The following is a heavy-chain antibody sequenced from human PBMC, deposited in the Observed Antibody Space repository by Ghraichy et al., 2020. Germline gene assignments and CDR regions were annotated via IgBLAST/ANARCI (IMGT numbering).Heavy chain of an antibody. CDR1: GFSFSSYS. Sequence: GGSLRLSCVGSGFSFSSYSMNWVRQSPGKGLEWVSYLTSSGSFKSYADSVGGRFTISRDNAQNLLYLQMNSLRDEDTALYFCARGSTVVRFYYYDGMDFWGQGTLVTVSS. CDR2: LTSSGSFK. V-gene: IGHV3-48*02. J-gene: IGHJ6*02. CDR3: ARGSTVVRFYYYDGMDF. D-gene: IGHD4-23*01.